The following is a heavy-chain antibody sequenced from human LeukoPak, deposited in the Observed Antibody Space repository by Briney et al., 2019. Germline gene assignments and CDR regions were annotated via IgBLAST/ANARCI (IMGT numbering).Heavy chain of an antibody. CDR2: IGAEGDT. D-gene: IGHD4-17*01. V-gene: IGHV3-23*01. CDR3: VKSATVTTPRGRFDV. J-gene: IGHJ3*01. Sequence: PGGSLRLSCAASGFTFSTYAMSWVRQAPGKGRQWVAFIGAEGDTYYAASVKGRFTVSRDNSRNTIYLHLNNLTGDDTATYYCVKSATVTTPRGRFDVWGQGTMVTVSS. CDR1: GFTFSTYA.